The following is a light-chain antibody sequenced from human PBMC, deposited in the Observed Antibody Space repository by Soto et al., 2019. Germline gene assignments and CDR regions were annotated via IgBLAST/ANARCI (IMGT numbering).Light chain of an antibody. CDR2: SNN. Sequence: QSVLTPPPSASGAPGQGVTISCSGSSSNIGSHVVSWYQQLPGTAPKLLIYSNNHRPSGVPDRFSGSKSGTSASLAIRGLQSEDEADYYCAAWDDSLNAPYVFGTGTKVTVL. CDR1: SSNIGSHV. V-gene: IGLV1-44*01. J-gene: IGLJ1*01. CDR3: AAWDDSLNAPYV.